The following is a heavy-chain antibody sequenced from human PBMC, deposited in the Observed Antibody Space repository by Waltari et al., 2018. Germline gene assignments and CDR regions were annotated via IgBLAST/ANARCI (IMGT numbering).Heavy chain of an antibody. Sequence: EVQLVESGGGLVQPGGSLRLSCAASGFTFSSYEMNWVRQAPGKGLEWVSYISSSGSTIYYADSGKGRFTISRDNAKNSLYLQMNSLRAEVTAVYYCASLLTGEYGWGKGTTVTVSS. CDR2: ISSSGSTI. V-gene: IGHV3-48*03. CDR1: GFTFSSYE. J-gene: IGHJ6*04. D-gene: IGHD7-27*01. CDR3: ASLLTGEYG.